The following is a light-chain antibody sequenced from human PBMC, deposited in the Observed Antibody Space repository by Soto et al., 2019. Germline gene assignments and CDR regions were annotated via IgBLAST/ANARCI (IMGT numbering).Light chain of an antibody. CDR2: GAS. Sequence: EIVLTQSPGTLSLSPGERAILSCRASQSVRSSQFAWFQQKPGQAPRLLIYGASNRVAGIPDRFSGRGSGTDFTLTISKLEPEDFAVYYCQQYETSPPWTFGQGTKVEIK. V-gene: IGKV3-20*01. CDR3: QQYETSPPWT. J-gene: IGKJ1*01. CDR1: QSVRSSQ.